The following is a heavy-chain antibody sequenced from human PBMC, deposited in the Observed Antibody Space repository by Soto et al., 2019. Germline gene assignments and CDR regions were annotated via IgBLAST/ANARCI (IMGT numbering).Heavy chain of an antibody. CDR3: ARESGVRAASDFDY. CDR2: ISYDRSNK. V-gene: IGHV3-30-3*01. D-gene: IGHD2-8*01. CDR1: GFTFSNYA. J-gene: IGHJ4*02. Sequence: QVQLVESGGGVVQPGRSLRLSCAASGFTFSNYAMHWVRQAAGKGLEWVTFISYDRSNKHCADSVKGRFTISRDNSKNTLYLQMNSLRAEDTAVYYCARESGVRAASDFDYWGQGTLVTVSS.